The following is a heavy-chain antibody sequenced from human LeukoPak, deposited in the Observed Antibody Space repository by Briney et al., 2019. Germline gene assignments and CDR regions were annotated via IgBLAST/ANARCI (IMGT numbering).Heavy chain of an antibody. D-gene: IGHD3-3*01. Sequence: GGSLTLPCAVSGFTFKSYDVIWLRQAPGEGVVGVSYIGSLVFGSYKYYADSVRGRVTIPREDAKNSMYRQSNSLRAEDTAVYYCARGKYRDFWGGANDYWGQGTLVTVSS. CDR3: ARGKYRDFWGGANDY. CDR1: GFTFKSYD. V-gene: IGHV3-21*05. J-gene: IGHJ4*02. CDR2: IGSLVFGSYK.